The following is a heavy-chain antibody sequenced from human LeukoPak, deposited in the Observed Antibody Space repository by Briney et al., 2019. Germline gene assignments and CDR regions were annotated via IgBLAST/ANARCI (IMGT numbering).Heavy chain of an antibody. J-gene: IGHJ4*02. CDR3: ASDDYNNYVGGPFDY. D-gene: IGHD4-11*01. V-gene: IGHV4-59*08. CDR2: IYYSGST. Sequence: SETLSLTCTVSGGSICSYYWSWIRQPPGKGLEWIGYIYYSGSTNYNPSLKSRVTISVDTSKNQFSLKLSSVTAADTAVYYCASDDYNNYVGGPFDYWGQGTLVTVSS. CDR1: GGSICSYY.